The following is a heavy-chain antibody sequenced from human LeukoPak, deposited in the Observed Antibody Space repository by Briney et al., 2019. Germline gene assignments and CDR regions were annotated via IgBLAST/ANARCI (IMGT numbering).Heavy chain of an antibody. CDR1: GDSIRSYRHY. D-gene: IGHD2/OR15-2a*01. CDR3: AASIVNAYNWFDP. CDR2: IYFSGSA. J-gene: IGHJ5*02. Sequence: SETLSLTCTVSGDSIRSYRHYWGWIRQPPGKGLEWIGSIYFSGSAYYNSSLKSRVTISVDTSKNQFSLKLTSVTAADTAVYYCAASIVNAYNWFDPWGQGTLVTVSS. V-gene: IGHV4-39*07.